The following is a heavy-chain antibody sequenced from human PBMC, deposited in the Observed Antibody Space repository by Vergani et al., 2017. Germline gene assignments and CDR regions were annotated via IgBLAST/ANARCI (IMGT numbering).Heavy chain of an antibody. CDR2: VYARDSIT. V-gene: IGHV5-51*01. Sequence: EVQLVQSGAEVKKPGESLKISCEGSGYTFTDYWVVWVRQKPGKGLEWMGFVYARDSITRYSLSFEGQVTISADKAINTAYLEWDSLRASDSAMYYCVRRRGERPEVDYWGQGTPVTV. CDR3: VRRRGERPEVDY. J-gene: IGHJ4*02. D-gene: IGHD3-16*01. CDR1: GYTFTDYW.